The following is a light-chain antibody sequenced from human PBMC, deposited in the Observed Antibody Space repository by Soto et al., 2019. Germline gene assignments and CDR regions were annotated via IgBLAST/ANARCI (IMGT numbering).Light chain of an antibody. Sequence: QSVRTQPPSASGSPGQSVTISCTGTSNDVGGYNYVSWYQQHPGKAPKLMIYEVSKRPSGVPDRFSGSKSGNTASLTVSGLQAEDEADYYCSSYAGSTLYVFGTGTKLTVL. CDR3: SSYAGSTLYV. CDR1: SNDVGGYNY. V-gene: IGLV2-8*01. CDR2: EVS. J-gene: IGLJ1*01.